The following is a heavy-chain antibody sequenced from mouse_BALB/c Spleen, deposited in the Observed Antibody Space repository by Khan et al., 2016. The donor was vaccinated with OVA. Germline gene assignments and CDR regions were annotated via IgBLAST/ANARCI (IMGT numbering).Heavy chain of an antibody. CDR3: ARDYWFVY. CDR1: GFTFSNYG. V-gene: IGHV5-6-5*01. Sequence: EVQLVESGGGLVKPGGSLKVSCAASGFTFSNYGMSWVRQTPEKGLEWVASISSGGNTYYPDNAKGRFTISRENARNILYLQMSSLRSEDTAMYYCARDYWFVYWGRGTLVTVSA. J-gene: IGHJ3*01. CDR2: ISSGGNT.